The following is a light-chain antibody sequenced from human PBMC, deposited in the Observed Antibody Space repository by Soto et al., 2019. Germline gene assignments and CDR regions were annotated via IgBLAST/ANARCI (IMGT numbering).Light chain of an antibody. V-gene: IGKV1-5*01. CDR1: QIISRW. CDR2: TAS. Sequence: DIQMTQSPSTLSASVGDTVTITCRASQIISRWLAWYQQKPGKAPRLLIYTASTLESGVPSRFSASGSGTEFTLTISSLHPDDFATYYCQEYNNYWTFGQGTKVDIK. CDR3: QEYNNYWT. J-gene: IGKJ1*01.